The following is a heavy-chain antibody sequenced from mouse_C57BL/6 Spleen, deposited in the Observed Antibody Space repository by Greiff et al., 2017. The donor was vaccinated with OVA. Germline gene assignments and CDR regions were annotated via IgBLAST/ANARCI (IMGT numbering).Heavy chain of an antibody. Sequence: VQLQQPGAELVKPGASVKLSCKASGYTFTSYWMHWVKQRPGQGLEWIGMIHPNSGSTNYNEKFKSKATLTVDKSSSTAYMQLSSLKSEESAVYYCAAYYSNPHYYAMDYWGQGTSVTVSS. V-gene: IGHV1-64*01. CDR3: AAYYSNPHYYAMDY. CDR1: GYTFTSYW. D-gene: IGHD2-5*01. CDR2: IHPNSGST. J-gene: IGHJ4*01.